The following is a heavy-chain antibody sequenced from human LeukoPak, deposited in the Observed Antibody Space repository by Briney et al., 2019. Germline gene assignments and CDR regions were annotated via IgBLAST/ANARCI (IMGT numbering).Heavy chain of an antibody. Sequence: KPSETLSLTYAVYGGSFSGYYWSWIRQPPGKGLEWIGEINHSGSTNYNPSLKSRVTISVDTSKNQFSLKLSSVTAADTAVYYCARVSACSSTSYPYYYYYMDVWGKGTTVTVSS. V-gene: IGHV4-34*01. CDR1: GGSFSGYY. CDR3: ARVSACSSTSYPYYYYYMDV. D-gene: IGHD2-2*01. CDR2: INHSGST. J-gene: IGHJ6*03.